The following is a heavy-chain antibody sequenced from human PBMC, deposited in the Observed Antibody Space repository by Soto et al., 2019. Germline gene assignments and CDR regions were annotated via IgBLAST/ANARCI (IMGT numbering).Heavy chain of an antibody. V-gene: IGHV5-10-1*01. Sequence: PGESLKISCKGSVDSCAGYWITWVRKKPGKGLEWMGRIDPSDSQTYYSPSFRGHVTISVTKSITTVFLQWSSLRASDTAMYYCARQIYDSDTGPNFQYYFDSWGQGTPVTVSS. CDR1: VDSCAGYW. J-gene: IGHJ4*02. CDR3: ARQIYDSDTGPNFQYYFDS. CDR2: IDPSDSQT. D-gene: IGHD3-22*01.